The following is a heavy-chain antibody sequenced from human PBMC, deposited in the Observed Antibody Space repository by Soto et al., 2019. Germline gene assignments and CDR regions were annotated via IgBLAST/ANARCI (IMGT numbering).Heavy chain of an antibody. J-gene: IGHJ6*03. V-gene: IGHV4-59*01. CDR1: GGSISSYY. CDR3: ARGQRSDYYYYYYMDV. D-gene: IGHD1-1*01. CDR2: IYYSGST. Sequence: QVQLQESGPGLVKPSETLSLTCTVSGGSISSYYWSWIRQPPGKGLEWIGYIYYSGSTNYNPSLTRRVTISVDTSKNQFSLKLSSVTAADTAVYYCARGQRSDYYYYYYMDVWGKGTTVTVSS.